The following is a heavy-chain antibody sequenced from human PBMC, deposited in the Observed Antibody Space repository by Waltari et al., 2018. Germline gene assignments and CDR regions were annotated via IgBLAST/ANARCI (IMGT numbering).Heavy chain of an antibody. CDR1: GFTFSNYA. J-gene: IGHJ6*02. V-gene: IGHV3-30*03. CDR3: ARGWIGTTSLGHDGMDV. Sequence: QVQLIQSGGGVVRPGGSLRLSCAASGFTFSNYAMYWVRQAPGKGLEWVAFTSYDETEKYYIDSVKGRFTISKDNSKNTLYLQMNSLRVEDTAIYYCARGWIGTTSLGHDGMDVWGQGTTVTVSS. D-gene: IGHD4-17*01. CDR2: TSYDETEK.